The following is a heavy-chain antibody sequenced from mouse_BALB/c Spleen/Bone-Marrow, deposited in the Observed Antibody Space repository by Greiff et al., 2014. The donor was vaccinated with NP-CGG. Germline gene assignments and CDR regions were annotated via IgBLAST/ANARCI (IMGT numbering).Heavy chain of an antibody. V-gene: IGHV5-4*02. CDR3: ARDGDYKYAWFAY. Sequence: EVQGVESGGDLVKPGGSLKLSCAASGFTFGDYYMYWVRQTPEKRLEWVATISDGGSYTYYPDSVKGRFTISRDNAKNNLYLHMSSLKSEDTAMYYCARDGDYKYAWFAYWGQGTLVTVSA. CDR1: GFTFGDYY. CDR2: ISDGGSYT. D-gene: IGHD2-14*01. J-gene: IGHJ3*01.